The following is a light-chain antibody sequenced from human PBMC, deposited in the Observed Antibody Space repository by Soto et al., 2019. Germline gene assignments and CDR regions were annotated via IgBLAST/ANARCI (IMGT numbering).Light chain of an antibody. J-gene: IGKJ1*01. Sequence: DIQMTQSPSSLSASVGDTVTITCRASQSSSLFLNWYQQKPGKAHKLLIYAASSLQSGVPSRFSGNGSGTEFTLTISSLQPEDFATYYCHQTDSIPETFGQGTKVEIK. CDR3: HQTDSIPET. CDR2: AAS. CDR1: QSSSLF. V-gene: IGKV1-39*01.